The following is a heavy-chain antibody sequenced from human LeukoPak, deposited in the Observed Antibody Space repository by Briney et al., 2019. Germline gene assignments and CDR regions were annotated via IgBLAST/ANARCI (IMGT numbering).Heavy chain of an antibody. V-gene: IGHV4-4*02. J-gene: IGHJ4*02. CDR2: IFHSGST. Sequence: SETLSLTCAVSGGSISSSNWWSWVRQPPGKGLEWIGEIFHSGSTNYNPSLKSRVIISVDKSKDQFSLKLSSVTAADTAVYYCAREDLSIAAASDYWGQGTLVTVSS. CDR3: AREDLSIAAASDY. D-gene: IGHD6-13*01. CDR1: GGSISSSNW.